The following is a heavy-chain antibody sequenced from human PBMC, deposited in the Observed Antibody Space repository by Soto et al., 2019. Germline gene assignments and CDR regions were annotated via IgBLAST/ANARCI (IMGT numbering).Heavy chain of an antibody. CDR1: GGSISSGGYS. J-gene: IGHJ3*02. D-gene: IGHD7-27*01. CDR3: AGELGVDAFDI. V-gene: IGHV4-30-2*01. Sequence: SETLSLTCAVSGGSISSGGYSWSWIRQPPGKGLEWIGYIYHSGSTYYNPSLKSRVTISVDRPKNQFSLKLSSVTAADTAVYYCAGELGVDAFDIWGQGTMVTVSS. CDR2: IYHSGST.